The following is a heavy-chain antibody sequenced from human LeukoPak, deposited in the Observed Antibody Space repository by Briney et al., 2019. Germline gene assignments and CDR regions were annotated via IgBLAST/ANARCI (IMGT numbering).Heavy chain of an antibody. CDR3: ARLYCISTSCYTIDY. CDR1: GYSFDSGYY. D-gene: IGHD2-2*02. Sequence: SGTLSLTCTVSGYSFDSGYYWGWIRQPPGKGLEWIANIYYSGSTSYNPSLKSRVTVSIDTSKNKFSLKLYSVSAADTALYYCARLYCISTSCYTIDYWGQGTLVTVSS. CDR2: IYYSGST. V-gene: IGHV4-38-2*02. J-gene: IGHJ4*02.